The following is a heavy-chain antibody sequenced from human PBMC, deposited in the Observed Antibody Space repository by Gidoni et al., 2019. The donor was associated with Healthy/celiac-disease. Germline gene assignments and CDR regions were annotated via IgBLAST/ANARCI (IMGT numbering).Heavy chain of an antibody. D-gene: IGHD6-19*01. J-gene: IGHJ4*02. CDR2: IYYSGST. CDR1: GGSISSYY. V-gene: IGHV4-59*01. CDR3: ASEAPSGWYRT. Sequence: QVQLQESGPGLVKPSETLSLTRTVSGGSISSYYWSWIRQPPGKGLEWIGYIYYSGSTNYNPSLKSRVTISVDTSKNQFSLKLSSVTAADTAVYYCASEAPSGWYRTWGQGTLVTVSS.